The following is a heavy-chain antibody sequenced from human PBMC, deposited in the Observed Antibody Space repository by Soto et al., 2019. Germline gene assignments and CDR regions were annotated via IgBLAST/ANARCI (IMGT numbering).Heavy chain of an antibody. D-gene: IGHD1-26*01. CDR2: IIPFFGTA. J-gene: IGHJ5*02. Sequence: QGQLVQSGAEVKKPGSSVKVSCKASGDSFRSFGISWLRQAPGQGLEWMGGIIPFFGTANYAQKFQGRVTITADESTSTTYVELTSLTSEDTALYYCAREGASTSLGWFDPWGQGTLVTVSS. V-gene: IGHV1-69*01. CDR1: GDSFRSFG. CDR3: AREGASTSLGWFDP.